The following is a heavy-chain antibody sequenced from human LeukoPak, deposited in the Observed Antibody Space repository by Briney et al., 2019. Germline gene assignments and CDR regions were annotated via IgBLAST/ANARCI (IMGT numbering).Heavy chain of an antibody. V-gene: IGHV3-23*01. J-gene: IGHJ4*02. D-gene: IGHD5-18*01. CDR2: ISGSGGST. Sequence: GGSLRLSCAASGFTFSSYAMSWVRQAPGKGLEWVSAISGSGGSTCYADSVKGRFTFSRDNSKNTLYLQMNSLRAEDTAVYYCAKRPPMVTGSNDYWGQGTLVTVSS. CDR1: GFTFSSYA. CDR3: AKRPPMVTGSNDY.